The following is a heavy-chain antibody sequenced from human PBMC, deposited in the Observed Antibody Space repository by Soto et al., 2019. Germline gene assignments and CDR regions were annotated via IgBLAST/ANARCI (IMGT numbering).Heavy chain of an antibody. D-gene: IGHD3-9*01. CDR3: ARQHRDILTGLRWNGMDV. CDR2: IWFDGSNK. Sequence: QVQLVESGGGVVQPGRSLRLFCAASGFTFSSYGMHWVRQAPGKGLEWVAVIWFDGSNKYYADSVKGRFTISRDNSNNTLYLQMNSLRAGDTAVYYCARQHRDILTGLRWNGMDVWGQGTTVTVSS. J-gene: IGHJ6*02. V-gene: IGHV3-33*01. CDR1: GFTFSSYG.